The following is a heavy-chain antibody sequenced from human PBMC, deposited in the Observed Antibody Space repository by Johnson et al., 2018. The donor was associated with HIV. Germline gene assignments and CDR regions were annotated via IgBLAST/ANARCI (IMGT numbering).Heavy chain of an antibody. V-gene: IGHV3-30-3*01. J-gene: IGHJ3*02. Sequence: QVQLVESGGGLVKPGGSLRLSCAASGFTFSDYYMSWIRQAPGKGLEWVAVISFDGSNKYYADSVKGRFTISRDISKNTLYLQMDSLRPDDTALYYCARGRKDIGAADGLDNDAFDMWGQGTLVTVSS. CDR3: ARGRKDIGAADGLDNDAFDM. CDR1: GFTFSDYY. CDR2: ISFDGSNK. D-gene: IGHD5-12*01.